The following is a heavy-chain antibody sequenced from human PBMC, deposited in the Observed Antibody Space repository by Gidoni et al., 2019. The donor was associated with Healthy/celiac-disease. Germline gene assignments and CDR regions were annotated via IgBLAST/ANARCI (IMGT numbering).Heavy chain of an antibody. CDR3: ARDRYYGSGSYGN. CDR2: ISSSGSTI. CDR1: GFTFSSYE. V-gene: IGHV3-48*03. Sequence: EVQLVESGGGLVQPGGSLRLPCATSGFTFSSYEMNWVRQAPGKGLEWVSYISSSGSTIYYADSVKGRFTISRDNAKNSLYLQMNSLRAEDTAVYYCARDRYYGSGSYGNWGQGTLVTVSS. D-gene: IGHD3-10*01. J-gene: IGHJ4*02.